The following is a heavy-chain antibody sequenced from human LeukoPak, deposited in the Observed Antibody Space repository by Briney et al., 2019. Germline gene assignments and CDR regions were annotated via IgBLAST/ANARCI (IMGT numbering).Heavy chain of an antibody. V-gene: IGHV4-4*02. CDR3: ARDRHWTNDWVFDY. CDR1: GGSISSSNW. D-gene: IGHD1/OR15-1a*01. J-gene: IGHJ4*02. CDR2: IYHSGST. Sequence: SETLSLTCAVSGGSISSSNWWSWVRQPPGKGLEWIGEIYHSGSTNYNPSLKSRVTISVDKSKNQFSLKLSSVTAADTAVYYCARDRHWTNDWVFDYWGQGTLVTVSS.